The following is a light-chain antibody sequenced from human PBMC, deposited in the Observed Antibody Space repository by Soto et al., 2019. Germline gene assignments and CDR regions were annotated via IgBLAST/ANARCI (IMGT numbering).Light chain of an antibody. V-gene: IGKV3-11*01. CDR1: QSVSSY. CDR2: DAS. Sequence: EIVLTQSPATLSLSPGERATLSCRASQSVSSYLAWYQQKPGQAPSLLIYDASNRATGIPARFSGSGSGTDFTLTISSLEPEDFATYFCHQYDNLSQTFGPGTKVDIK. J-gene: IGKJ3*01. CDR3: HQYDNLSQT.